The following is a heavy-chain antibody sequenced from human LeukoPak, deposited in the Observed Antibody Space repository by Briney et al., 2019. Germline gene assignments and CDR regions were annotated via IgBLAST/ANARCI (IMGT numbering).Heavy chain of an antibody. CDR1: GFTFSDYY. D-gene: IGHD3-10*01. Sequence: PGRSLRLSCAASGFTFSDYYMSWVRQAPGKGLEWVGFIRSKAYGVTTEHAASVKGRFTISRDDSKSVAYLQMNSLKTEDTAVYYCSRADYYGSGSPISLDVWGKGTTVTVPS. CDR3: SRADYYGSGSPISLDV. V-gene: IGHV3-49*04. J-gene: IGHJ6*04. CDR2: IRSKAYGVTT.